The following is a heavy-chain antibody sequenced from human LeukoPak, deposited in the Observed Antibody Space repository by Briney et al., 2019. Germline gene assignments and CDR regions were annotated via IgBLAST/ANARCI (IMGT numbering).Heavy chain of an antibody. V-gene: IGHV3-15*01. Sequence: GGSLRLSCAASGFGVSNNYMSWVRQAPGKGLEWVGRIKSKTDGGTTGYAAPVKGRFTISRDDSKNTLYLQMNSLKTEDTAVYYCTTDEMTTVTTDAFDIWGQGTMVTVSS. D-gene: IGHD4-17*01. J-gene: IGHJ3*02. CDR2: IKSKTDGGTT. CDR1: GFGVSNNY. CDR3: TTDEMTTVTTDAFDI.